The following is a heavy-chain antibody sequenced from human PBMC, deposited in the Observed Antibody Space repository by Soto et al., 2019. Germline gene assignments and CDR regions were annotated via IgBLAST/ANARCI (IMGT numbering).Heavy chain of an antibody. CDR3: AMRSGTVGYPDY. V-gene: IGHV4-31*03. CDR2: IYYSGST. J-gene: IGHJ4*02. D-gene: IGHD2-8*01. CDR1: GGSISSGGYY. Sequence: TLSDTCTVSGGSISSGGYYWSWIRQHPGKGLEWIGYIYYSGSTYYNPSLKSRVTISVDTSKNQFSLKLSSVTAADTAVYYCAMRSGTVGYPDYWGQGTLVPASS.